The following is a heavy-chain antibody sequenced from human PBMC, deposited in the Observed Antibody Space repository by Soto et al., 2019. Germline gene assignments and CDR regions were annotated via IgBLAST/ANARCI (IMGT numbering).Heavy chain of an antibody. CDR3: ARRARGANFDF. J-gene: IGHJ4*02. Sequence: QLQLQESGPGLVKPSETLSLTCTVSGAFITSNSYYWGWIRQSPGKGLEWIGNIYFSGTTYYNPSPESRVTISVDTSKRQFSLRLRSVTAADTAVYYCARRARGANFDFWGQGTLVTVSS. V-gene: IGHV4-39*01. CDR1: GAFITSNSYY. CDR2: IYFSGTT. D-gene: IGHD3-16*01.